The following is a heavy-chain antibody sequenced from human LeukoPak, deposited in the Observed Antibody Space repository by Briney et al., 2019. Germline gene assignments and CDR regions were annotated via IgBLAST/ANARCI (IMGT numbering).Heavy chain of an antibody. V-gene: IGHV3-23*01. CDR1: GFRFKNYA. CDR2: ISASGGGT. CDR3: ARDRAYSHAFDI. J-gene: IGHJ3*02. Sequence: GGSLRLSCAASGFRFKNYAMAWVRQPPGKGLEWVSTISASGGGTYYADSVMGRFTISRDNAKNSLYLQMNSLRAEDTAVYYCARDRAYSHAFDIWGQGTMVTVSS. D-gene: IGHD2-15*01.